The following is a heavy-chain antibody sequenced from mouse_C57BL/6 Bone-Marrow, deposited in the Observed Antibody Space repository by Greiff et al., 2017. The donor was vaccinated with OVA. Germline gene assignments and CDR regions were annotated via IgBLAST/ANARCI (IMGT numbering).Heavy chain of an antibody. CDR3: ARQSSGYAMDY. V-gene: IGHV5-6*01. CDR2: ISSGGSYT. CDR1: GFTFSSYG. J-gene: IGHJ4*01. D-gene: IGHD3-2*02. Sequence: EVNLVESGGDLVKPGGSLKLSCAASGFTFSSYGMSWVRQTPDKRLEWVATISSGGSYTYYPDSVKGRFTISRDNAKNTLYLQMSSLKSEDTAMYYCARQSSGYAMDYWGQGTSVTVSS.